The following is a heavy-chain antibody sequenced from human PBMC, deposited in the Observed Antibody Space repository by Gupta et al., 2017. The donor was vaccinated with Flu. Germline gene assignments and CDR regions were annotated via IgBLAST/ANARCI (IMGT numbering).Heavy chain of an antibody. J-gene: IGHJ4*02. V-gene: IGHV3-23*01. CDR2: MSVGGGST. Sequence: EVPLLESGGGLVQPGGSLRLSCAASGFTLTTYAMSWVRQAPGKGLECVSLMSVGGGSTYYADSVKGRFTISRDNSKNTLYLQMNNLRAEDTAVYYCAKAVGNSPSRYYFDYWGQGTLVTVSS. D-gene: IGHD4-23*01. CDR1: GFTLTTYA. CDR3: AKAVGNSPSRYYFDY.